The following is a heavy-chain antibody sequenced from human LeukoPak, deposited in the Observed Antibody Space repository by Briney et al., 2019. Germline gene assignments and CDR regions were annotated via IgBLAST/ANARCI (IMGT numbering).Heavy chain of an antibody. V-gene: IGHV1-69*05. D-gene: IGHD4-23*01. J-gene: IGHJ6*03. Sequence: SVKVSCKASGCTFSSYAISWVRQAPGQGLEWMGVIIPIFGTANYAQKFQGRVTITTDESTSTAYMELSSLRSEDTAVYYCARESMVVTGVYYYYYMDVWGKGTTVTVSS. CDR2: IIPIFGTA. CDR1: GCTFSSYA. CDR3: ARESMVVTGVYYYYYMDV.